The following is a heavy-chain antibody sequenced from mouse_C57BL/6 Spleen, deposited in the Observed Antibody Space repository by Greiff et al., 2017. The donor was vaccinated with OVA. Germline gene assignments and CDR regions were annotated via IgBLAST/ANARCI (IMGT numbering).Heavy chain of an antibody. CDR1: GYTFTSYW. J-gene: IGHJ2*01. CDR2: IHPNSGST. V-gene: IGHV1-64*01. CDR3: AITTVVPYFDY. Sequence: QVQLKQPGAELVKPGASVKLSCKASGYTFTSYWMHWVKQRPGQGLEWIGMIHPNSGSTNYNEKFKSKATLTVDKTSSTAYMQLSSRTSEDSAVYYCAITTVVPYFDYWGQGTTLTVSS. D-gene: IGHD1-1*01.